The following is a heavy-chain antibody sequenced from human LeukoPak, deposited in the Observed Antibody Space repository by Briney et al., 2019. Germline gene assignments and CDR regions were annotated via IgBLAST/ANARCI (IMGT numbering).Heavy chain of an antibody. D-gene: IGHD1-26*01. CDR2: IYTGGST. J-gene: IGHJ4*02. CDR3: AREREGGTFDC. V-gene: IGHV3-66*01. CDR1: GFTVSSNY. Sequence: PGGSLRLSCAASGFTVSSNYMSWVRQAPGKGLEWVSIIYTGGSTSYADSVKGRFSISRDNSENMVYLQMNSLRAEDTAVYYCAREREGGTFDCWGQGTLVTVSS.